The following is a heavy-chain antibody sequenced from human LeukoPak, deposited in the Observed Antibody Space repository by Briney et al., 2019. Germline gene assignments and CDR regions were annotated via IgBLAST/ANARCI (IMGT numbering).Heavy chain of an antibody. Sequence: GGSLRLSCAASGFTFSNYNMNWVRQAPGKGLEWVSTISSSRSSYIYYADSVKGRFTISRDNAKNSLYLQMNSLRAEDTALYYCAKDKRGSYYSPYFDYWGQGTLVTVSS. CDR3: AKDKRGSYYSPYFDY. D-gene: IGHD1-26*01. V-gene: IGHV3-21*04. J-gene: IGHJ4*02. CDR2: ISSSRSSYI. CDR1: GFTFSNYN.